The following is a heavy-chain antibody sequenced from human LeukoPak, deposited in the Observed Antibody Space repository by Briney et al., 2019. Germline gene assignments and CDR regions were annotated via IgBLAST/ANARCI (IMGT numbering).Heavy chain of an antibody. CDR1: GFTFSSYS. Sequence: GGSLRLSCAASGFTFSSYSMNWVRQAPGKGLEWVSSISSSSSYIYYADSVKGRFTISRDNAKNSLYLQMNSLRAEDTAVYYCAREVGDYDSSGNFDYWGQGTLVTVSS. CDR2: ISSSSSYI. CDR3: AREVGDYDSSGNFDY. J-gene: IGHJ4*02. D-gene: IGHD3-22*01. V-gene: IGHV3-21*01.